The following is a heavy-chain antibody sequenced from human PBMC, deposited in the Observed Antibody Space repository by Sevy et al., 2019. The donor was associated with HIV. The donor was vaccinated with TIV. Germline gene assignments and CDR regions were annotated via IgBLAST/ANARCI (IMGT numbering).Heavy chain of an antibody. V-gene: IGHV3-30-3*01. D-gene: IGHD6-19*01. J-gene: IGHJ4*02. CDR2: ISYDGCNK. CDR1: GFTFSSYA. Sequence: GGSLRLSCAASGFTFSSYAMHWVRQAPGKGLEWMAVISYDGCNKYYADSVKGRLTISRDNSKNTLYLQMNSLRAEDTAVYYCARGEYSSGWLDYWGQGTLVTVSS. CDR3: ARGEYSSGWLDY.